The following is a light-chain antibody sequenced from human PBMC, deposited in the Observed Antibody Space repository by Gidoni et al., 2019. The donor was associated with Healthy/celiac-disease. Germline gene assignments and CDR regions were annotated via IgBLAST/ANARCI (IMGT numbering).Light chain of an antibody. CDR3: QQSYSTPPT. V-gene: IGKV1-39*01. J-gene: IGKJ4*01. Sequence: DIQLPQTPASLSASVGDRVTITCRASQSSSSYLNWYRQKPRKAPKLLIYAASSSQSGVPSRFSGSGSETDVTLTISSLQRRDCATYYYQQSYSTPPTFGGGTKVEIK. CDR2: AAS. CDR1: QSSSSY.